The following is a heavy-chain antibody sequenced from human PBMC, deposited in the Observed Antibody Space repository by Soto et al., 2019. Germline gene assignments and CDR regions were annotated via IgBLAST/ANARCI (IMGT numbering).Heavy chain of an antibody. CDR1: GFIFRNYG. J-gene: IGHJ4*02. CDR3: AKGGVAAARGYFEH. D-gene: IGHD6-13*01. V-gene: IGHV3-23*01. CDR2: ISGSGSDT. Sequence: EVQLLESGGGLVKPGGSLRLSCGASGFIFRNYGLSWVRQAPGKGLEWVSDISGSGSDTNYADSVKGRFTISRDNSNNTLSLQMDSLRAEDTAVYYCAKGGVAAARGYFEHWGQGTRVTVSS.